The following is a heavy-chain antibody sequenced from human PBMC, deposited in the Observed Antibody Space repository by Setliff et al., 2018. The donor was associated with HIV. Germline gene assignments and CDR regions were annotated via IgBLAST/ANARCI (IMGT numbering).Heavy chain of an antibody. CDR1: GYTFTSYG. CDR3: ATQITPHYFDY. V-gene: IGHV1-18*01. Sequence: ASVKVSCKASGYTFTSYGISWVRQAPGQGLEWMGWISTYNGNTNYAQRLQGRVTMTTDTSTTTAYMELRSLKSEDTAVYYCATQITPHYFDYWGQGTLVTVSS. CDR2: ISTYNGNT. J-gene: IGHJ4*02.